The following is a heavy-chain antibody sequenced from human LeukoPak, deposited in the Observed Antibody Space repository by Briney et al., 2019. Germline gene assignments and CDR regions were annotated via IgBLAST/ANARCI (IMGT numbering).Heavy chain of an antibody. V-gene: IGHV1-46*01. CDR3: ARDGVTGTTQAFDI. CDR2: INPSGGST. J-gene: IGHJ3*02. Sequence: ASVKVSCKASGYTFTSYYMHWVRQAPGQGLGWMGRINPSGGSTSYAQKFQGRVTMTRDMSTSTVYMELSSLRSEDTAVYYCARDGVTGTTQAFDIWGQGTMVTVSS. CDR1: GYTFTSYY. D-gene: IGHD1-20*01.